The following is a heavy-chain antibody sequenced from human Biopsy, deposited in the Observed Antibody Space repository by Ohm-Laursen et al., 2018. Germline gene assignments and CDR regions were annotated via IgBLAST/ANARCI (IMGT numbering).Heavy chain of an antibody. J-gene: IGHJ2*01. D-gene: IGHD3-22*01. CDR1: GGSFTGYY. V-gene: IGHV4-59*01. Sequence: SETLSLTCTVSGGSFTGYYWSWIRQPPGKGLEWIGYVYYTGSTDYNPPLQSRVTISVDTSKNHFSLRLRSVTPADTAIYYCARDRGYYSDRTVPGYFDLWGRGTLVTVSS. CDR3: ARDRGYYSDRTVPGYFDL. CDR2: VYYTGST.